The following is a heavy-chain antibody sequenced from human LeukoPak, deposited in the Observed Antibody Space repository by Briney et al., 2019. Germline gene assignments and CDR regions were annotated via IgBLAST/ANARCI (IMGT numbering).Heavy chain of an antibody. V-gene: IGHV3-21*01. CDR1: GFTFSSYS. J-gene: IGHJ3*02. D-gene: IGHD3-9*01. CDR3: ARASSKQLAGYLPDGFDI. Sequence: GGSLRLSCAASGFTFSSYSMNWVRQAPGKGLEWVSSISSSGTYVYYADSVKGRFTISRDNAKSSLSLQMNSLRADDAAVYYCARASSKQLAGYLPDGFDIWGQGTMVTVSS. CDR2: ISSSGTYV.